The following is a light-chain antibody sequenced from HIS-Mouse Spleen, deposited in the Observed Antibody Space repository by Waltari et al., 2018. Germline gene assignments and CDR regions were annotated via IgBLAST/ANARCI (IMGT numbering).Light chain of an antibody. J-gene: IGLJ3*02. CDR2: RNN. Sequence: QSVLTQPPSASGTPGQRFTISCSGSSPNTGSIYVYCYQQLPGPAPKLLIYRNNQRPSGVPDRFSGSKSGTSASLAISGLRSEDEADYYCAAWDDSLSGPVFGGGTKLTVL. CDR3: AAWDDSLSGPV. CDR1: SPNTGSIY. V-gene: IGLV1-47*01.